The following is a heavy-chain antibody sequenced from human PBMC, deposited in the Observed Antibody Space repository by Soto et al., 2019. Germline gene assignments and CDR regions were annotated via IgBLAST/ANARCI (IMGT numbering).Heavy chain of an antibody. CDR2: IIPIFGTA. CDR3: AREALRFLEWPTAHYYYGMDV. V-gene: IGHV1-69*13. J-gene: IGHJ6*02. D-gene: IGHD3-3*01. Sequence: SVKVSCEASGGTFSSYAISWVRQAPGQGLEWMGGIIPIFGTANYAQKFQGRVTITADECTSTAYMELSSLRSEDTAVYYCAREALRFLEWPTAHYYYGMDVWGQGPTVTV. CDR1: GGTFSSYA.